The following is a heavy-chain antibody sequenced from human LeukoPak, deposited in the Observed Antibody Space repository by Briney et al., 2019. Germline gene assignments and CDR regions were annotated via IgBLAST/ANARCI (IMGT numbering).Heavy chain of an antibody. CDR1: GGTFSSYA. CDR2: IIPIFGTA. J-gene: IGHJ4*02. V-gene: IGHV1-69*13. CDR3: ARGGKDYGDYNFDY. D-gene: IGHD4-17*01. Sequence: GASVKVSCKASGGTFSSYAINWVRQAPGQGLEWMGGIIPIFGTANYAQKFQGRVTITADESTSTAYMELSRLRSDDTAVYYCARGGKDYGDYNFDYWGQGTLVTVSS.